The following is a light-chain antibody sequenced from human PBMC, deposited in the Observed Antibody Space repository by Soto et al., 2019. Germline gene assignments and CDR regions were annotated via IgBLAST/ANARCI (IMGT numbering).Light chain of an antibody. Sequence: AIQMTQSPSSLSASVGDTVTITCRASQGIRNDLGWYQQKPAKAPKLLIYAASRLQSDVPARFSGSRSGTDFTLTISSLHPEDFATYYSLQYYNYPLTFGGATKVDIK. CDR1: QGIRND. V-gene: IGKV1-6*01. J-gene: IGKJ4*01. CDR3: LQYYNYPLT. CDR2: AAS.